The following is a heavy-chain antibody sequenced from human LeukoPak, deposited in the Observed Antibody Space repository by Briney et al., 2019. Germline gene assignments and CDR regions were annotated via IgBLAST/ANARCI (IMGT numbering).Heavy chain of an antibody. J-gene: IGHJ4*02. CDR1: GGSISSGGYY. Sequence: SQTLSLTCTVSGGSISSGGYYWSWIRQHPGKGLEWIGYIYYSGSTYYNPSLKSRVTISVDTSKNQFSLKLSSVTAADTAVYYCAREGRGSAWPLFDYWGQGTLVTVSS. CDR2: IYYSGST. D-gene: IGHD6-19*01. V-gene: IGHV4-31*03. CDR3: AREGRGSAWPLFDY.